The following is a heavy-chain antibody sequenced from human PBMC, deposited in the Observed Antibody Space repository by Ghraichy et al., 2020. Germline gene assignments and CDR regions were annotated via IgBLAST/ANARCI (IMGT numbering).Heavy chain of an antibody. CDR2: ISAYNGNT. J-gene: IGHJ3*02. D-gene: IGHD6-19*01. CDR3: ARPIAVETSDAFDI. CDR1: GYTFTSYG. V-gene: IGHV1-18*01. Sequence: ASVKVSCKASGYTFTSYGISWVRQAPGQGLEWMGWISAYNGNTNYAQKLQGRVTMTTDTSTSTAYMELRSLRSDDTAVYYCARPIAVETSDAFDIWGQGTMVTVSS.